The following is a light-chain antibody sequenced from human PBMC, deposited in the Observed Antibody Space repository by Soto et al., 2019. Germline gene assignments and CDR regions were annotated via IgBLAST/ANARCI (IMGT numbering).Light chain of an antibody. Sequence: EIVLTQSPATLSLLPGERATLSCRASQSVSSYLAWYQQKPGQPPRLLLYDTSNRAPGTPARFSGSGSGTDFTLTISSLEPEDFALYYCQQRSSWITFGQGTRLEIE. CDR1: QSVSSY. CDR2: DTS. CDR3: QQRSSWIT. J-gene: IGKJ5*01. V-gene: IGKV3-11*01.